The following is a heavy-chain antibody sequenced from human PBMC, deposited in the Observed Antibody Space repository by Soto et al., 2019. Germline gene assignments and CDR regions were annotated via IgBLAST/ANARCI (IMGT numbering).Heavy chain of an antibody. CDR1: GFTFTSSA. V-gene: IGHV1-58*01. Sequence: SVKVSCKASGFTFTSSAVQWVRQARGQRLEWVGWIVVGSGNTNYAQKFQGRVTITRDMSTSTAYMELSSLRSEDTAVYYCAKDLPKPRIGYYYYMDVWGKGTTVTVSS. CDR3: AKDLPKPRIGYYYYMDV. J-gene: IGHJ6*03. CDR2: IVVGSGNT. D-gene: IGHD2-15*01.